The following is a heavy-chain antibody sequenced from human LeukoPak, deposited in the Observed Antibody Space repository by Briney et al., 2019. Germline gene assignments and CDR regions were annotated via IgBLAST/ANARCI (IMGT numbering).Heavy chain of an antibody. CDR2: INTDGSNT. CDR1: GFSFSSSW. Sequence: GGSLRLSCAASGFSFSSSWMHWVRQAPGKGLVWVSRINTDGSNTIYADSVKGRFTISRDNSKNTLYLQMNSLRAEDTAVYYCAREGIPQVGYCSGGACTHPLSWFDPWGQGTLVTVSS. J-gene: IGHJ5*02. D-gene: IGHD2-15*01. CDR3: AREGIPQVGYCSGGACTHPLSWFDP. V-gene: IGHV3-74*01.